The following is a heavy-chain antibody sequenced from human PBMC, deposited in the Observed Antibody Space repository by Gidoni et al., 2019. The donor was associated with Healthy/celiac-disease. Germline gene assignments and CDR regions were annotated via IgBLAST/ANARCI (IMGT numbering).Heavy chain of an antibody. V-gene: IGHV3-30*18. CDR1: GFTFSSYG. CDR2: ISYDGSNK. J-gene: IGHJ6*02. D-gene: IGHD6-13*01. Sequence: QVQLVESGGGVVQPGRSLRLSCAASGFTFSSYGMHWVRQAPGKGLEWVAVISYDGSNKYYADSVKGRFTISRDNSKNTLYLQMNSLRAEDTAVYYCAKDILAAGTTYYYYYYGMDVWGQGTTVTVSS. CDR3: AKDILAAGTTYYYYYYGMDV.